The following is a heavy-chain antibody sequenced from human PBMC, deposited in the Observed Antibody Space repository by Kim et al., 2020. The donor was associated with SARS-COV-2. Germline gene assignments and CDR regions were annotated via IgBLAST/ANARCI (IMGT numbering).Heavy chain of an antibody. V-gene: IGHV5-51*01. Sequence: PTLQGQVTISADKSISPAYLQWSSLKPSDTAMYYCARPSVLGGGAFDIWGQGTMVTVSS. D-gene: IGHD3-10*01. CDR3: ARPSVLGGGAFDI. J-gene: IGHJ3*02.